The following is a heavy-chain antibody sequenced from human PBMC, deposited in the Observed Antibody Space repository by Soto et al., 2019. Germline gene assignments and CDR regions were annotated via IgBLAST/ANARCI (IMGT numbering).Heavy chain of an antibody. CDR3: ARNRLRQYYYGMDV. D-gene: IGHD3-10*01. Sequence: GESLKISCKSYGYSFTTYWIAWVRQMPGKGLEWVGVIYPGDSDTRYSPSFRGQVTISADKSISHVYLQWSSLKASDTAMYYCARNRLRQYYYGMDVWGQGTTVTVSS. V-gene: IGHV5-51*01. CDR2: IYPGDSDT. J-gene: IGHJ6*02. CDR1: GYSFTTYW.